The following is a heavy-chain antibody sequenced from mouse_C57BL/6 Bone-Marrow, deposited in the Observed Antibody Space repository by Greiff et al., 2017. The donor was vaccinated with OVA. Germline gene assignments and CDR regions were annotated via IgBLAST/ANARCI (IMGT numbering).Heavy chain of an antibody. Sequence: VQLQQPGAELVRPGSSVKLSCEASGYTFTSYWMDWVKQRPGQGLEWIGNIYPSDSETHYNQKFKDKATLTVDKSSSTAYMQLSSLTSEDSAVYYCARSLGSPYYFDYWGQGTTLTVSS. D-gene: IGHD1-2*01. V-gene: IGHV1-61*01. CDR1: GYTFTSYW. CDR3: ARSLGSPYYFDY. J-gene: IGHJ2*01. CDR2: IYPSDSET.